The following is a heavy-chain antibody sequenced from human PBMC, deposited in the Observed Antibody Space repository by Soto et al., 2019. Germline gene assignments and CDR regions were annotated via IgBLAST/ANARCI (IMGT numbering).Heavy chain of an antibody. CDR3: ARVSCRSTSFYVGDFDY. CDR2: ISGSGGST. V-gene: IGHV3-23*01. D-gene: IGHD2-2*01. CDR1: GFTFSTYA. Sequence: EVQLLESGGDLVQPGGSLRLSCAASGFTFSTYAMNWVRQAPGKGLEWVSSISGSGGSTYYADSVKGRFTISRDNSKNTLYMQMNSLGAEDTAVYYCARVSCRSTSFYVGDFDYWGQGTLVTVSS. J-gene: IGHJ4*02.